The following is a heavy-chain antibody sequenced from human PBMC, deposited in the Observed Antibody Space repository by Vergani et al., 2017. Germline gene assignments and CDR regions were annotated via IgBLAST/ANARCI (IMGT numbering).Heavy chain of an antibody. Sequence: QVQLQQWGGGLLKPSETLSLTCVVNGGSFTSYHWTWIRQSPGEGLEWVGDIDHTGRPYSNPSLKSLLTMSVDKSRNQFSLTLNSVTATDTSIYFCARVNTESNGHLYYYYYMDVWGQGTAVTVS. CDR2: IDHTGRP. V-gene: IGHV4-34*01. CDR1: GGSFTSYH. J-gene: IGHJ6*03. D-gene: IGHD2-8*01. CDR3: ARVNTESNGHLYYYYYMDV.